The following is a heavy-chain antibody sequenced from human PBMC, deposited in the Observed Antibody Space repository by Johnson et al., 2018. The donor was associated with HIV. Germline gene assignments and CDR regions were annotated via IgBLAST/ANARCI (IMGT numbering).Heavy chain of an antibody. Sequence: VESGGGVARPGGSLRLSCAASGFTFGDYAMSWVRQVPGKGLEWVSGINWNGGSTGYADSVKGRFTISRSNAKNTLYLQMNSLRAEDTAVYYCAREEIVVVTSIDVFDICGQGTMVTVSS. V-gene: IGHV3-20*04. CDR2: INWNGGST. J-gene: IGHJ3*02. CDR3: AREEIVVVTSIDVFDI. CDR1: GFTFGDYA. D-gene: IGHD2-21*02.